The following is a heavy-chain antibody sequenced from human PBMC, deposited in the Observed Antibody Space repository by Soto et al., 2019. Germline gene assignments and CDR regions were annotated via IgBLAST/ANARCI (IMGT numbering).Heavy chain of an antibody. CDR2: NSAYNGNT. D-gene: IGHD6-19*01. CDR3: HIIGVARGHY. V-gene: IGHV1-18*04. CDR1: CHLFTSND. Sequence: XSVKVPSKTPCHLFTSNDMTWVRQAPGQGPEWMGWNSAYNGNTKYAQKLQGRVTMTTDTSTSTAYMALRSLRPEDTAVYYCHIIGVARGHYWGQGTLVTVSS. J-gene: IGHJ4*02.